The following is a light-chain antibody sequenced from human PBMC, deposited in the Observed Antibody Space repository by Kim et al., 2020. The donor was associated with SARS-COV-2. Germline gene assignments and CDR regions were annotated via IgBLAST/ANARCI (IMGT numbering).Light chain of an antibody. V-gene: IGKV4-1*01. CDR3: QQYYSSPWT. CDR2: WAS. CDR1: QSGLHTPNNKNY. Sequence: ATINCKSTQSGLHTPNNKNYLAWYQQKPGQPPKLLIYWASTRESGVPDRFSGSGSGTDFTLIISSLQAEDMAVYYCQQYYSSPWTFGQGTKVDIK. J-gene: IGKJ1*01.